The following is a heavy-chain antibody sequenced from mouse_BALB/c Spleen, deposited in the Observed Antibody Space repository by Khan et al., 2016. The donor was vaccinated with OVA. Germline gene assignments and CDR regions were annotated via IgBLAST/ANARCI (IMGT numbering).Heavy chain of an antibody. Sequence: VKLLESGAELAKPGASVKMSCKASGYTFSNYWIHWVKQRPGQGLEWIGYINLSSGHTYYNQTFNDKATLTTDKSSSTAYMQLSSLTSEDSAVYYCARDRIDYWGQGTTLTVS. CDR2: INLSSGHT. J-gene: IGHJ2*01. V-gene: IGHV1-7*01. CDR3: ARDRIDY. CDR1: GYTFSNYW.